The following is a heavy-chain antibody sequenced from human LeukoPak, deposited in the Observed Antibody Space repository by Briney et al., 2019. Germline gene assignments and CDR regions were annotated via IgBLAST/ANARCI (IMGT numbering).Heavy chain of an antibody. Sequence: ASVKVSCKASGYTFTGYYMHWVRQAPGQGLEWMGWINPNSGGTNYAQKFQGRVTMTRDTSISTAYMELSRLRSDDTAVYYCARGDYYYGSGSFDYWGRGTLVIVSS. J-gene: IGHJ4*02. CDR2: INPNSGGT. CDR1: GYTFTGYY. D-gene: IGHD3-10*01. V-gene: IGHV1-2*02. CDR3: ARGDYYYGSGSFDY.